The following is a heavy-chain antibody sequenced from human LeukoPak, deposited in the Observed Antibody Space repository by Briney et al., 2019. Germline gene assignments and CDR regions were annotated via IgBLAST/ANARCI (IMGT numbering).Heavy chain of an antibody. CDR1: GFTFSSYS. CDR2: ISSSSSYI. D-gene: IGHD6-19*01. V-gene: IGHV3-21*01. CDR3: ARDSSGWFYFDY. Sequence: GGSLRLFCAASGFTFSSYSMNWVRQAPGKGLEWVSSISSSSSYIYYADSVKGRFTISRDNAKNSLYLQMNSLRAEDTAVYYCARDSSGWFYFDYWGQGTLVTVSS. J-gene: IGHJ4*02.